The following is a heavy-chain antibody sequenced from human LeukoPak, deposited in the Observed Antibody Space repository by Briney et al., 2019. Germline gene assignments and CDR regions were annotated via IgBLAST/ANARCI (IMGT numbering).Heavy chain of an antibody. D-gene: IGHD3-9*01. CDR3: ARMNYDILTGYYLRAFDV. Sequence: PGGSLRLSCAASGFTFSSYEINWVRQAPGKGLEWVSHLSSSGSIIYYADSVKGRFTISRDNPKNSLYLQMNSLRAEDTAVYYCARMNYDILTGYYLRAFDVWGQGTMVTVSS. J-gene: IGHJ3*01. CDR1: GFTFSSYE. CDR2: LSSSGSII. V-gene: IGHV3-48*03.